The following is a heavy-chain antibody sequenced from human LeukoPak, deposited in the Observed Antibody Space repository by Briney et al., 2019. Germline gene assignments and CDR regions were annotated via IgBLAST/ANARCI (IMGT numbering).Heavy chain of an antibody. V-gene: IGHV3-30-3*01. Sequence: PGGSLRLSCAASGFTFSSYAMHWVRQAPGKGLEWVAVISYDGSNKYYADSVKGRFTISRDNSKNTLYLQMNSLRAEDTAVYYCARCLGDIVVVPAAIRTYYYYYYYMDVWGKGTTVTVSS. D-gene: IGHD2-2*02. CDR2: ISYDGSNK. J-gene: IGHJ6*03. CDR1: GFTFSSYA. CDR3: ARCLGDIVVVPAAIRTYYYYYYYMDV.